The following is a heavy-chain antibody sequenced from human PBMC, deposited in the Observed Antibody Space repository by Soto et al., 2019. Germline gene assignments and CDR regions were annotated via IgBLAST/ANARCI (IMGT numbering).Heavy chain of an antibody. V-gene: IGHV4-4*02. CDR1: GGSISSSNW. CDR2: IYHSGST. J-gene: IGHJ5*02. D-gene: IGHD6-13*01. Sequence: SETRSLTCAVSGGSISSSNWWSWVRQPPGKGLEWIGEIYHSGSTNYNPSLKSRVTISVDKSKNQFSLKLSSVTAADTAVYYCARGRYCSSWYLFWFDPLCQGTLVTVSS. CDR3: ARGRYCSSWYLFWFDP.